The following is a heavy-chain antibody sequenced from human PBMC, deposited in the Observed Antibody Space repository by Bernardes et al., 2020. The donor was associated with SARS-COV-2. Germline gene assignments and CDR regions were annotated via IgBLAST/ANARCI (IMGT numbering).Heavy chain of an antibody. V-gene: IGHV5-10-1*01. CDR1: GYSLTPCW. J-gene: IGHJ4*02. CDR2: IDPSDSYI. D-gene: IGHD3-10*01. CDR3: ARLVRGVINGALDY. Sequence: GACLKNSSNGTGYSLTPCWIRWVRPIPAKGLDWLGRIDPSDSYIKYSPSFQGHVTISADKSLSTVYLQWSSLKASDTAMYYCARLVRGVINGALDYWGQGSLVTVSS.